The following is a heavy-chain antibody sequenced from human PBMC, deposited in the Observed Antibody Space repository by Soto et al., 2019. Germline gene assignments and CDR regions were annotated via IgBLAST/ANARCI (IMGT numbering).Heavy chain of an antibody. CDR2: INSDGSST. CDR3: ARGGPYSSFPQTTY. Sequence: EVQLVESGGGLVQPGGSLRLSCAASGFTFSSYWMHWVRQAPGTGLVWVSHINSDGSSTTYADSVKGRFTISRDNAKNTLYLQMNSLRADDTAVYYCARGGPYSSFPQTTYWGQGTLVTVSS. V-gene: IGHV3-74*01. D-gene: IGHD6-19*01. CDR1: GFTFSSYW. J-gene: IGHJ4*02.